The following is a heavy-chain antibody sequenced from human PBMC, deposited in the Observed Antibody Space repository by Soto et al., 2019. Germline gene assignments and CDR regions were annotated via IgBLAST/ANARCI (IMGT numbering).Heavy chain of an antibody. CDR1: GYTFTSYY. Sequence: QVQLVQSGAEVKKPGASVKVSCKASGYTFTSYYMHWVRQAPGQGLEWMGIINPSGGNTNYAQKSQGRVTLTRDTSTRPVYMELSSLRSEDTAVYYWARDLARFLEWLGYWGQGTLVTVSS. D-gene: IGHD3-3*01. CDR3: ARDLARFLEWLGY. V-gene: IGHV1-46*03. J-gene: IGHJ4*02. CDR2: INPSGGNT.